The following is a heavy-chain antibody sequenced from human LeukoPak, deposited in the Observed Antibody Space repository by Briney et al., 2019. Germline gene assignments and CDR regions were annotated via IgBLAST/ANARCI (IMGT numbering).Heavy chain of an antibody. CDR1: GGTFSSYA. Sequence: GASVKVSCKASGGTFSSYAISWVRRAHGQGLEWMGGIIPIFGTANYAQKFQGRVTITTDESTSTAYMELSSLRSEDTAVYYCARDYDSRFRYFDINYYYYMDVWGKGTTVTVSS. J-gene: IGHJ6*03. CDR3: ARDYDSRFRYFDINYYYYMDV. V-gene: IGHV1-69*05. D-gene: IGHD3-9*01. CDR2: IIPIFGTA.